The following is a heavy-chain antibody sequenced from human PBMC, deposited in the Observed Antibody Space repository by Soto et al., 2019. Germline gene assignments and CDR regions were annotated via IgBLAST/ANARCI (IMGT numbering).Heavy chain of an antibody. V-gene: IGHV3-53*02. CDR1: GFTVSSNY. J-gene: IGHJ4*02. CDR3: ARNGNTAMGHFDY. CDR2: IYSGGST. Sequence: EVQLVETGGGLIQPGGSLRLSCAASGFTVSSNYMSWVRQAPGKGLEWVSVIYSGGSTYYADSVKGRFTISRDNSKNPLYLQMNSLRAEDTAVYYCARNGNTAMGHFDYWGQGTLVTVSS. D-gene: IGHD5-18*01.